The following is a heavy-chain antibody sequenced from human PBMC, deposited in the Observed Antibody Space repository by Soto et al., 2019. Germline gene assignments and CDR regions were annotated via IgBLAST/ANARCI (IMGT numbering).Heavy chain of an antibody. CDR3: AKDRGGYKFLNFDY. CDR1: GFTFDDYA. V-gene: IGHV3-9*01. Sequence: SLKISCAASGFTFDDYAMHWVRQAPGKGLEWVSGISWNSGSIGYADSVKGRFTISRDNAKNSLYLQMNSLRAEDTALYYCAKDRGGYKFLNFDYWGQGTLVTVSS. D-gene: IGHD5-12*01. CDR2: ISWNSGSI. J-gene: IGHJ4*02.